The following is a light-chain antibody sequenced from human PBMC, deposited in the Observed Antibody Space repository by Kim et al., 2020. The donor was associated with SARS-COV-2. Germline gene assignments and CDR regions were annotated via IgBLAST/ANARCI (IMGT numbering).Light chain of an antibody. Sequence: EVMMTQSPATLSVSPGERATLSCRASQSLNSNLAWYQQKSGQAPRLLIYGASTRASGVPARFSGGGSGTEFTLTITSLQSEDFAVYYCQQLQNWPLYSFGQGTKEGI. CDR2: GAS. CDR1: QSLNSN. CDR3: QQLQNWPLYS. J-gene: IGKJ2*03. V-gene: IGKV3-15*01.